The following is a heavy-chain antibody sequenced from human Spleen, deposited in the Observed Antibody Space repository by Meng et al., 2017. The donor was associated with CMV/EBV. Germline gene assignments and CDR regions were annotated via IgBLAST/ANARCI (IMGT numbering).Heavy chain of an antibody. CDR1: GFIFSSYS. CDR3: ARHRGDSGDYGY. Sequence: GESLKISCAASGFIFSSYSMNWVRQAPGKGLEWVSSIDTSSNYIYYADSVKGRFTISRDNAKSSLYLQVNSLRAEDTAVYYCARHRGDSGDYGYWGQGTLVTSPQ. V-gene: IGHV3-21*06. D-gene: IGHD4-17*01. J-gene: IGHJ4*02. CDR2: IDTSSNYI.